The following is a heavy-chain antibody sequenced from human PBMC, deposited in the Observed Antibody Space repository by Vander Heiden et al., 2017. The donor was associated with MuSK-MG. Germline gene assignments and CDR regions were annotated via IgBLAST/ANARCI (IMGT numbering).Heavy chain of an antibody. D-gene: IGHD6-19*01. CDR2: IKQDGSEK. V-gene: IGHV3-7*04. Sequence: EVQLVESGGGLVQPGGSLRLSCAASGFTFSSYWMSWVRQAPGKGLEWVANIKQDGSEKYYVDSVKGRFTISRDNAKNSLYLQMNSLRAEDTAVYYCARDHIPRFGIAVVPEYYFDYWGQGTLVTVSS. CDR3: ARDHIPRFGIAVVPEYYFDY. CDR1: GFTFSSYW. J-gene: IGHJ4*02.